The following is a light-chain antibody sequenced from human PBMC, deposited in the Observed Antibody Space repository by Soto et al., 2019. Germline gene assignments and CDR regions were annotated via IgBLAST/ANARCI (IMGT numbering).Light chain of an antibody. J-gene: IGKJ1*01. CDR3: QQYNSQWT. Sequence: DIQMTQSPSTLSASVGHRLTITCRASQSVSWWLAWYQQKPGKAPKLLIYDASTLESGVPLRFSGSGSGTEFTLTTSSLQPDDVATYYCQQYNSQWTFGQGTKVDI. CDR2: DAS. CDR1: QSVSWW. V-gene: IGKV1-5*01.